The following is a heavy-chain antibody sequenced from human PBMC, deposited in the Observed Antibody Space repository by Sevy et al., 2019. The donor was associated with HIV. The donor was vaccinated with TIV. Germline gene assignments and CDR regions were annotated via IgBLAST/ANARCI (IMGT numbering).Heavy chain of an antibody. Sequence: GGSLRLSCAASGFTFSDYYMSWIRQAPGKGLEWVSYISSSGSTIYYADSVKGRFTISRDNAKNSLYLQMNSLRAEDTALYYSARGGFRISWTARFTYWGQGTLVTDSS. CDR1: GFTFSDYY. CDR3: ARGGFRISWTARFTY. J-gene: IGHJ4*02. V-gene: IGHV3-11*01. CDR2: ISSSGSTI. D-gene: IGHD6-13*01.